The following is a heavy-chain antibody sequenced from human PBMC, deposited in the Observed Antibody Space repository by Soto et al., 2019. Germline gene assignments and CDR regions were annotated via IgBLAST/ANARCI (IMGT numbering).Heavy chain of an antibody. D-gene: IGHD3-9*01. CDR1: GGSFSGYY. CDR2: INHSGST. V-gene: IGHV4-34*01. Sequence: SETLSLTCAVYGGSFSGYYWSWIRQPPGKGLEWIGEINHSGSTNYNPSLKSRVTISVDTSKNQFSLKLSSVTAAGTAVYYCARGIKVRLGWYFDLWGRGTLVTVST. CDR3: ARGIKVRLGWYFDL. J-gene: IGHJ2*01.